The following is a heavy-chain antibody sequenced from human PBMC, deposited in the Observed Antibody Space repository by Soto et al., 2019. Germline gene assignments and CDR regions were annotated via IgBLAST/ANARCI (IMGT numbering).Heavy chain of an antibody. Sequence: QVQLVQSGAEVKKPGASVKVSCKASGYTFTSYDINWVRQATGQGLEWMGWMNPNSGNTGYAQKFQGRVTMTRNTSISTAYMELSSLRSEDTAVYYCATVKKYCSGGSCYRTTQFDYWGQGTLVTVSS. V-gene: IGHV1-8*01. J-gene: IGHJ4*02. D-gene: IGHD2-15*01. CDR1: GYTFTSYD. CDR3: ATVKKYCSGGSCYRTTQFDY. CDR2: MNPNSGNT.